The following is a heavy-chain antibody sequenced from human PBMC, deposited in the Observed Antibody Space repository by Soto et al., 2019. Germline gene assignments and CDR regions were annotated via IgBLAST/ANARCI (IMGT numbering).Heavy chain of an antibody. CDR2: IYFSGST. V-gene: IGHV4-31*03. CDR3: ARLELRPNWFDP. D-gene: IGHD1-26*01. J-gene: IGHJ5*02. Sequence: SETLSLTCTVSGGSISSGGYYWRWIRQHPGKGLEWIGYIYFSGSTYYNPSLKSRVTISVDTSKNQFSLKLTSVTAADTAVYYCARLELRPNWFDPWGLGTLVTVSS. CDR1: GGSISSGGYY.